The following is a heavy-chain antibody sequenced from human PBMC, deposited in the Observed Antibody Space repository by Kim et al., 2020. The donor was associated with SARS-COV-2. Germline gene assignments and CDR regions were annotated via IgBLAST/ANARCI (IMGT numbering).Heavy chain of an antibody. Sequence: YADSVKGRFTISRDNSKNSLYLQMNSLRTEDTALYYCRLAAAATGDAFDIWGQGTMVTVSS. V-gene: IGHV3-43*01. J-gene: IGHJ3*02. CDR3: RLAAAATGDAFDI. D-gene: IGHD6-13*01.